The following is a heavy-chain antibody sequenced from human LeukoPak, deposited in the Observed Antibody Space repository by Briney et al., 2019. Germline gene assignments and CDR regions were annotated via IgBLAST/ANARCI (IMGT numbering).Heavy chain of an antibody. CDR2: ISWNSGSI. V-gene: IGHV3-9*01. Sequence: GRSLRLSCAASGFTFDDYAMHWVRQAPGKGLEWVSGISWNSGSIGYADSVKGRFTISRDNAKNSLYLQMNSLRAEDTSVYYCARGVMNYYGMDVWGQGTTVTVSS. CDR1: GFTFDDYA. D-gene: IGHD3-16*01. J-gene: IGHJ6*02. CDR3: ARGVMNYYGMDV.